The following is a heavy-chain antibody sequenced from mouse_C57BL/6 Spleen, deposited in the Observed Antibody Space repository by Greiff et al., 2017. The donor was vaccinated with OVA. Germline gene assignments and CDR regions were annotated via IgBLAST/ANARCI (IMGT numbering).Heavy chain of an antibody. V-gene: IGHV5-9*01. CDR2: ISGGGGNT. D-gene: IGHD1-1*01. CDR1: GFTFSSYT. J-gene: IGHJ4*01. Sequence: EVHLVESGGGLVKPGGSLKLSCAASGFTFSSYTMSWVRQTPEKRLEWVATISGGGGNTYYPDSVKGRFTISRDNAKNTLYLQMSSLRSEDTALYYCARSYGSSDAMDYWGQGISVTVSS. CDR3: ARSYGSSDAMDY.